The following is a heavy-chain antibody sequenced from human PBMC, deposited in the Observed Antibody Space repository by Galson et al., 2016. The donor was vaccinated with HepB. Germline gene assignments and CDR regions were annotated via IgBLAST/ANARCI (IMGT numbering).Heavy chain of an antibody. V-gene: IGHV1-46*01. CDR1: GYTFTSYN. J-gene: IGHJ4*02. CDR3: ARDRAGSGSNRRFDY. CDR2: INPSGGST. Sequence: SVKVSCKASGYTFTSYNVHWVRQAPGQGLEWMGIINPSGGSTSYAQKFQGRVTMTRDTSTSTVYMELSSLRFENTAVYYCARDRAGSGSNRRFDYWGQGTLVTVSS. D-gene: IGHD1-26*01.